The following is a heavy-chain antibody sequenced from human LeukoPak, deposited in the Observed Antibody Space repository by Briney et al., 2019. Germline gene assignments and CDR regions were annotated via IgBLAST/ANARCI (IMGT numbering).Heavy chain of an antibody. CDR2: IYYSGST. CDR1: GGSFSGYY. Sequence: SETLSLTCAVYGGSFSGYYWSWIRQHPGKGLEWIGYIYYSGSTYYNPSLKSRVTISVDTSKNQFSLKLSSVTAADTAVYYCARDYYDSIYGMDVWGQGTTVTVSS. D-gene: IGHD3-22*01. J-gene: IGHJ6*02. V-gene: IGHV4-31*11. CDR3: ARDYYDSIYGMDV.